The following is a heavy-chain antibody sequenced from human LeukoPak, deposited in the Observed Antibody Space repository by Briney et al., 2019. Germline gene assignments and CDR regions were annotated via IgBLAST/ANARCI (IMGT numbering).Heavy chain of an antibody. J-gene: IGHJ5*02. CDR3: AREGQWLPGWFDP. CDR2: IHYSGST. D-gene: IGHD6-19*01. CDR1: GGSISGYY. Sequence: PSETLSLTCTVSGGSISGYYWSWIRQPPGQGLEWIGYIHYSGSTNYNPSLKSRVTISLDMSKNQFSLKLNSVTAADTAVYYCAREGQWLPGWFDPWGQGTLVTVSS. V-gene: IGHV4-59*01.